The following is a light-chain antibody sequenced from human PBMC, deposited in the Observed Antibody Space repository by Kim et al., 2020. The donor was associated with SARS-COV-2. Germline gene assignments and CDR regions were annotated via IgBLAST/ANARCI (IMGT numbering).Light chain of an antibody. Sequence: DVVMTQSPLSLPVTLGQPASISCRSSQSLVYSDGNTYLNWFQQRPGQSPRRLIYKVSNRDSGVPDRFSGSGSDTDFTLKISRVEAEDVGVYYCMQGIHPITFGQGTRLEIK. CDR3: MQGIHPIT. J-gene: IGKJ5*01. CDR2: KVS. V-gene: IGKV2-30*01. CDR1: QSLVYSDGNTY.